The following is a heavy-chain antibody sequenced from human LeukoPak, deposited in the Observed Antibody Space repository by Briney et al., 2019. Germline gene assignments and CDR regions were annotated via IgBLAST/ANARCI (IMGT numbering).Heavy chain of an antibody. D-gene: IGHD6-13*01. CDR3: ARAGYSSSWSLDY. J-gene: IGHJ4*02. CDR2: TYYRSKWYN. V-gene: IGHV6-1*01. Sequence: SQTLSLTCAISGDGVSSNSTAWNWIRQSPSRGLEWLGRTYYRSKWYNDYAVSVKSRITINPDTSKNQFSLQLNSVTPEDTAVYYCARAGYSSSWSLDYWGQGTLVTVSS. CDR1: GDGVSSNSTA.